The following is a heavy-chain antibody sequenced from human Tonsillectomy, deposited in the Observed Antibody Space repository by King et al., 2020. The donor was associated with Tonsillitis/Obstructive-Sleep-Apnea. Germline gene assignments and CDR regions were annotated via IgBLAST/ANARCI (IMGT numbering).Heavy chain of an antibody. CDR2: IFSNDEK. CDR1: GFSLINARMG. V-gene: IGHV2-26*01. D-gene: IGHD3-9*01. Sequence: TLKESGPVLVKPTETLTLTCTVSGFSLINARMGVSWIRQPPGNALEWIAHIFSNDEKSYSTYLKSRLTISKDTSKSQVVLTMTHMDPVDTATYYCARMPDRGWNYDNLFDYWGQGTLVTVSS. CDR3: ARMPDRGWNYDNLFDY. J-gene: IGHJ4*02.